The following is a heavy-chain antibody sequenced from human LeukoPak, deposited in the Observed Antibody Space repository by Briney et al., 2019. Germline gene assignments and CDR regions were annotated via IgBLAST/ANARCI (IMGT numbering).Heavy chain of an antibody. CDR2: ISGSGGST. J-gene: IGHJ4*02. CDR3: AKDKRKYQLPQLDY. CDR1: GFTFSSYA. V-gene: IGHV3-23*01. D-gene: IGHD2-2*01. Sequence: PGGSLRLSCAASGFTFSSYAMSWVRQAPGKGLEWVSAISGSGGSTYYADSVKGRFTISRDNSKNTLYLQMNSLRAEDTAVYYCAKDKRKYQLPQLDYWGQGTLVTVSS.